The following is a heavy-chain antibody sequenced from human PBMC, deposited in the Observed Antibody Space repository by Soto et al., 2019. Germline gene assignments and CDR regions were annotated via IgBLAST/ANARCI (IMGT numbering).Heavy chain of an antibody. CDR2: VFHTGRT. CDR3: AKTTAGRGYFDP. CDR1: GVSLSGGVDY. V-gene: IGHV4-31*03. D-gene: IGHD4-17*01. Sequence: QVLLQESGPGLLKPSQTLSLTCTVSGVSLSGGVDYWSWIRQSSGGGLEWIGYVFHTGRTSYNPSLKSRVTISADTSKNQFSLRLTSLTAADTAVYYCAKTTAGRGYFDPWGHGSPVTVSS. J-gene: IGHJ4*01.